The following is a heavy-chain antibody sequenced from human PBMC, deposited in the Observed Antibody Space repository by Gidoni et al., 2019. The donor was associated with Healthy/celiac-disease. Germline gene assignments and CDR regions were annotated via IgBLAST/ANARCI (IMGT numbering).Heavy chain of an antibody. V-gene: IGHV4-59*01. CDR2: IYYSGST. CDR1: GGSISSYY. CDR3: ARAAYLGSYGPLGY. J-gene: IGHJ4*02. D-gene: IGHD5-18*01. Sequence: QVQLQESGPGLVKPSETLSLTCTVPGGSISSYYWSWIRQPPGKGLEWIGYIYYSGSTNYNPSLKSRVTISVDTSKNQFSLKLSSVTAADTAVYYCARAAYLGSYGPLGYWGQGTLVTVSS.